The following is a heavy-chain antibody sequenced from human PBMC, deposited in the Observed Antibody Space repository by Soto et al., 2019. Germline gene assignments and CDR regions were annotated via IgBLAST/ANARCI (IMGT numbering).Heavy chain of an antibody. J-gene: IGHJ3*02. Sequence: VASVKVSCKASGYTFSSYDISWVRQAPGQGLEWMGWISAYNGNTNYEQKLQDRVTMTTDTSTSTAYMELRSLRSDDTAVYYCARVRLPLGDAFDIWGQGTMVTVSS. V-gene: IGHV1-18*01. CDR3: ARVRLPLGDAFDI. D-gene: IGHD4-17*01. CDR1: GYTFSSYD. CDR2: ISAYNGNT.